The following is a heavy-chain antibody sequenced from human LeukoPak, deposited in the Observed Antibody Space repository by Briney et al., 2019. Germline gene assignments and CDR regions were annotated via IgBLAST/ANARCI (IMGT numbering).Heavy chain of an antibody. CDR1: GFTFSNYR. CDR2: INTDGSRI. V-gene: IGHV3-74*01. D-gene: IGHD4-17*01. CDR3: ARVVLGDYFDY. J-gene: IGHJ4*02. Sequence: GGSLRLSCAASGFTFSNYRMHWVRQAPGKGLVWVSRINTDGSRITYADSVKGRFTISRDNAKNTLYLQMNSLRAEDTAVYYCARVVLGDYFDYWGQGTLVTVSS.